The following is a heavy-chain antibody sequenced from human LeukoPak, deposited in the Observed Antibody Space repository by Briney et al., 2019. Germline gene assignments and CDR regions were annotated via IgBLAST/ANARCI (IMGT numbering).Heavy chain of an antibody. CDR1: GYTFTNYG. D-gene: IGHD5-24*01. CDR3: ARDRMSWLQFWDY. J-gene: IGHJ4*02. V-gene: IGHV1-18*01. CDR2: ISGYNGNT. Sequence: GASVKVSCKASGYTFTNYGISWVRQAPGQGLEWLGWISGYNGNTNYAQKLQGRVTMTTDTSTSTAYMELRSLRSDDTAVYYCARDRMSWLQFWDYWGQGTLVTVSS.